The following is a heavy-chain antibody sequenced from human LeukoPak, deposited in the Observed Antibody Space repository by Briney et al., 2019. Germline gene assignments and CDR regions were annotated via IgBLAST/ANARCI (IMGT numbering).Heavy chain of an antibody. D-gene: IGHD5-12*01. CDR2: IYPGDSDT. CDR3: ARGFRGYSGYDPLDY. V-gene: IGHV5-51*01. Sequence: GSLKISCAGSGYSFTSYWIGWVRQMPGKGLEWMGIIYPGDSDTRYSPSFQGQVTISADKSISTAYLQWSSLKASDTAMYYCARGFRGYSGYDPLDYWGQGTLVTVSS. J-gene: IGHJ4*02. CDR1: GYSFTSYW.